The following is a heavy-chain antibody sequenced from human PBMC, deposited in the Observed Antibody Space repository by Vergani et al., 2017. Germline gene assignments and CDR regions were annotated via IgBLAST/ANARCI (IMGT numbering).Heavy chain of an antibody. CDR1: GYSFTSYW. CDR3: ARQYGSGSYYHIGSPLNSPFDY. J-gene: IGHJ4*02. V-gene: IGHV5-51*01. D-gene: IGHD3-10*01. Sequence: EVQLVQSGAEVKKPGESLKISCKGSGYSFTSYWIGWVRQMPGKGLEWVGVIYPGDSDTRYSPSFQGQVTISADKSISTVYLQWSSLKASDTAMYYCARQYGSGSYYHIGSPLNSPFDYWGQGTLVTVSS. CDR2: IYPGDSDT.